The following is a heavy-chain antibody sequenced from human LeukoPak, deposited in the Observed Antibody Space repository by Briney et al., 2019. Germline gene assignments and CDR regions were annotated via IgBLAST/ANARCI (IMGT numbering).Heavy chain of an antibody. J-gene: IGHJ4*02. Sequence: GGSLRLSCAASGFTFDDYAMHWVRQAPGKGLEWVSGISWNSGTIGYADSVKGRFTISRDNAKNSLYLQMNSLRAEDTALYYCAKDIWFTMVRGVTFDYWGQGTLATVSS. CDR1: GFTFDDYA. CDR3: AKDIWFTMVRGVTFDY. V-gene: IGHV3-9*01. CDR2: ISWNSGTI. D-gene: IGHD3-10*01.